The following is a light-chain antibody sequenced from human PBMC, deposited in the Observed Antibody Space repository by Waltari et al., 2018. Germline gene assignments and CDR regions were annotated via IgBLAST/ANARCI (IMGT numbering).Light chain of an antibody. CDR2: TAS. CDR3: QQLNSYPLT. J-gene: IGKJ5*01. V-gene: IGKV1-9*01. Sequence: DIQLTQFPSFLTAALGDRVTIPCRASQDISSYLSWYQQKPGKAPNLLIYTASTLQSGVPSRFSGSRSGTEFTRTSSSLQPEYFATYYCQQLNSYPLTFGQGTRLDIK. CDR1: QDISSY.